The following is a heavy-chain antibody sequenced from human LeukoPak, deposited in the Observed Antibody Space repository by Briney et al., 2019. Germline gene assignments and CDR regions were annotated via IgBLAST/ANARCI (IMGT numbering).Heavy chain of an antibody. Sequence: GGSLRLSCAASGFTFSSYWMSWVRQAPGKGLEWVANIKQDGSGKYYVDSVKGRFTISRDNAKNSLYLQMNSLRAEDTAVYYCAREGYYDILTGYFPDYWGQGTLVTVSS. CDR3: AREGYYDILTGYFPDY. CDR2: IKQDGSGK. CDR1: GFTFSSYW. D-gene: IGHD3-9*01. J-gene: IGHJ4*02. V-gene: IGHV3-7*01.